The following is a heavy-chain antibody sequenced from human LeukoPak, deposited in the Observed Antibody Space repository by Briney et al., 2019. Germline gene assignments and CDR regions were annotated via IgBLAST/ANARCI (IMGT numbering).Heavy chain of an antibody. CDR3: ARDGLPVALDK. CDR1: GFTFNRHW. V-gene: IGHV3-7*01. CDR2: VNPDISEK. Sequence: PGGSLRLSCAASGFTFNRHWLTWVRQAPGKGLEWIANVNPDISEKNYVESVKGRFTISRDKVKKSLYLQMNSLRGDDTAVYYCARDGLPVALDKWGQGTLVTVSS. D-gene: IGHD2-2*01. J-gene: IGHJ4*02.